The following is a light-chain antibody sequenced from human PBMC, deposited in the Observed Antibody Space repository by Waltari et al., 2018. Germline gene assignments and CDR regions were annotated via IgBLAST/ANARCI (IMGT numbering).Light chain of an antibody. CDR3: QHYLRLPVT. CDR2: GAS. J-gene: IGKJ1*01. V-gene: IGKV3-20*01. Sequence: EIVLTQSPGTLSLSLGERATVPCRASQSVSRALAWYQQKPGQAPRLLIYGASTRATGISDRFSGSGSGTDFSLTISRLEPDDFAVYYCQHYLRLPVTFGQGTTVEI. CDR1: QSVSRA.